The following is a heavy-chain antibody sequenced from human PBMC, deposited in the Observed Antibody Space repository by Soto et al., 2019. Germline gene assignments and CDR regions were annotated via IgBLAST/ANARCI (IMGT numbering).Heavy chain of an antibody. CDR1: GFTFDDYA. J-gene: IGHJ4*02. CDR2: INWNRNDI. Sequence: EVQLVDSGGGLVQPGRSLRLSCAASGFTFDDYAMHWVLQAPGKGLEWVAGINWNRNDIDYADSVKGRFTISRDNAKNSLYLQMDSLRAEDTALYYCAKGGKYYYDSSVSRDYFDYWGQGTLVTVSS. D-gene: IGHD3-22*01. V-gene: IGHV3-9*01. CDR3: AKGGKYYYDSSVSRDYFDY.